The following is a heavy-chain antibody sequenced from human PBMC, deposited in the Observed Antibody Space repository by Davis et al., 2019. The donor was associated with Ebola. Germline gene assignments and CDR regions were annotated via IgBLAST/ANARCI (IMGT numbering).Heavy chain of an antibody. CDR1: GFTVSSNY. D-gene: IGHD6-25*01. V-gene: IGHV3-66*02. CDR3: ARDPGSPSDY. Sequence: GESLKISCAASGFTVSSNYMSWVRQAPGKGLEWVSVIYSGGSTYYADSVKGRFTISRDNSKNTLYLQMNSLRAEDTAVYYCARDPGSPSDYWGQGTLVTVSS. CDR2: IYSGGST. J-gene: IGHJ4*02.